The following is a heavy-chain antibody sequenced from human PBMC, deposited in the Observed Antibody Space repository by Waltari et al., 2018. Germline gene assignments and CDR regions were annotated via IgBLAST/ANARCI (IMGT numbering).Heavy chain of an antibody. CDR3: ARGSAIEMATHYFDY. V-gene: IGHV1-69*01. CDR2: IIPIFGTA. Sequence: QVQLVQSGAEVKKPGSSVKVSCKASGGTFSSYAISWVRQAPGQGLEWMGGIIPIFGTANYAQKVQGRVTITADESTSTAYMELSSLRSEDTAVDYCARGSAIEMATHYFDYWGQGTLVTVSS. CDR1: GGTFSSYA. D-gene: IGHD5-12*01. J-gene: IGHJ4*02.